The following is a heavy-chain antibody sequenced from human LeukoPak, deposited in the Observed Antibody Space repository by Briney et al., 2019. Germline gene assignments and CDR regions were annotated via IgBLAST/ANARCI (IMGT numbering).Heavy chain of an antibody. CDR2: FDPEDGET. D-gene: IGHD3-10*01. Sequence: ASVKVSCKVSGYTLTELSMHWVRQAPGKGHEWMGGFDPEDGETIYAQKFQGRVTMTEDTSTDTAYMELSSLRSEDTAVYYCATVPSGYYGSGSYSNVYYYYGMDVWGKGTTVTVSS. V-gene: IGHV1-24*01. J-gene: IGHJ6*04. CDR3: ATVPSGYYGSGSYSNVYYYYGMDV. CDR1: GYTLTELS.